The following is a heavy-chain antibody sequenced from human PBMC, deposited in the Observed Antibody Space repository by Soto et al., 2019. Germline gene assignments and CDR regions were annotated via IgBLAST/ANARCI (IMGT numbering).Heavy chain of an antibody. J-gene: IGHJ6*03. Sequence: EVQLVESGGGLVQPGGSLRLSCAASGFTVSSNYMSWVRQAPGKGLEWVSVIYSGGSTYYADSVKGRFTISRHNSNNTLYLQMNSLRAEDTAVYYCARGYCSSTSCYGYYYYYYMDVWGKGTTVTVSS. CDR1: GFTVSSNY. D-gene: IGHD2-2*01. CDR2: IYSGGST. V-gene: IGHV3-53*04. CDR3: ARGYCSSTSCYGYYYYYYMDV.